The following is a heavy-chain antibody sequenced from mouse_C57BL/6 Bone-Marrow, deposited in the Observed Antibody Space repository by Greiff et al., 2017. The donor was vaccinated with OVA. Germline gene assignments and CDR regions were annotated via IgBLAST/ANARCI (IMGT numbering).Heavy chain of an antibody. CDR1: GYTFTSYW. V-gene: IGHV1-69*01. J-gene: IGHJ3*01. Sequence: QVQLQQPGAELVMPGASVKLSCKASGYTFTSYWMHWVKQRPGQGLEWIGEIDPSDSYTNYNQKFKGKSTLTVDKSSSTAYMQLSSLTSEDSAVYYCARGGYYGSRSWFAYWGQGTLVTVSA. D-gene: IGHD1-1*01. CDR2: IDPSDSYT. CDR3: ARGGYYGSRSWFAY.